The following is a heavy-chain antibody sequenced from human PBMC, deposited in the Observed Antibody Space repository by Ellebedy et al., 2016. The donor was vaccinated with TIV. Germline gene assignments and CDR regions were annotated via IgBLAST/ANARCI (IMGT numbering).Heavy chain of an antibody. CDR3: AQRGADY. Sequence: PGGSLRLSCAASGFTFSNYYMTWVRQAPGKGLEWVANIHQDGSDKHYVDSVKGRFTISRDNAKNSLYLQMNSLRAEDTAVYYCAQRGADYWGQGTPVIVSS. V-gene: IGHV3-7*03. D-gene: IGHD3-16*01. J-gene: IGHJ4*02. CDR2: IHQDGSDK. CDR1: GFTFSNYY.